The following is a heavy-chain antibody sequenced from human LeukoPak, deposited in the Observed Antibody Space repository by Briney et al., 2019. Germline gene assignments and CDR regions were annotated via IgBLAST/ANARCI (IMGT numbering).Heavy chain of an antibody. V-gene: IGHV3-7*01. Sequence: PGGSLRLSCAVSGFTFSSYWMSWVRQDPGKGLEWVANIKSDGSEKYYVDSVKGRFTISRDNAKNSLYLQMNSLRAEDTAVYYCAREGGSGYFGPFDYWGQGTLVTVSS. CDR1: GFTFSSYW. CDR2: IKSDGSEK. CDR3: AREGGSGYFGPFDY. J-gene: IGHJ4*02. D-gene: IGHD3-22*01.